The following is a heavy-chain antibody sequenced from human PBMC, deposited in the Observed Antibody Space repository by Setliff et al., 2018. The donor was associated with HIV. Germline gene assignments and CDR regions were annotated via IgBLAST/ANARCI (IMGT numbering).Heavy chain of an antibody. V-gene: IGHV4-61*09. CDR1: GGSVTSGTYY. CDR2: VYTSGST. J-gene: IGHJ6*03. CDR3: YYMDV. Sequence: SETLSLTCTVSGGSVTSGTYYWSWIRQPAGKGLEWIGHVYTSGSTNFNPSLESRVTISVDTSKNQFSLKLSSVTAADTAIYYYYYMDVWGKGTTVTVSS.